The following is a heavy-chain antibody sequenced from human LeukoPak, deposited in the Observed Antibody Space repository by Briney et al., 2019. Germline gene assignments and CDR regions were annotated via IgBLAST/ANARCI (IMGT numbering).Heavy chain of an antibody. CDR3: ARVRDDILTGSSLWFDP. V-gene: IGHV1-18*01. D-gene: IGHD3-9*01. Sequence: ASVKVSCKASGYTFTSYGISWVRQAPGQGLEWMGWISAHNGNTNYAQKLQGRVTMTTDTSTSTAYMELRSLRSDDTAVYYCARVRDDILTGSSLWFDPWGQGTLVTVSS. J-gene: IGHJ5*02. CDR2: ISAHNGNT. CDR1: GYTFTSYG.